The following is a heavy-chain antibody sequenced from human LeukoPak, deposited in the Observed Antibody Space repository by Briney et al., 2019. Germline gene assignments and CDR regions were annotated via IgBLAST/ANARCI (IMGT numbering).Heavy chain of an antibody. Sequence: PGGSLRLSCAASGFTFSSYGMHWVRQAPGKGLEWVAFIRYDGSNKYYADSVKGRFTISRDNSKNTLYLQMNSLRAEDTAVYYCAKIFGYYYDSSGYFTAWGQGTLVTVSS. V-gene: IGHV3-30*02. D-gene: IGHD3-22*01. CDR2: IRYDGSNK. J-gene: IGHJ5*02. CDR1: GFTFSSYG. CDR3: AKIFGYYYDSSGYFTA.